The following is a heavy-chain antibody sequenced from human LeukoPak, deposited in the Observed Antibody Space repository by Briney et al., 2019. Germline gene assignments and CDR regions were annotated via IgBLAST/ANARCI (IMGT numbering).Heavy chain of an antibody. CDR2: IIPIFGTA. CDR3: ASCSSTSCYSYYYYMDV. V-gene: IGHV1-69*13. D-gene: IGHD2-2*02. J-gene: IGHJ6*03. Sequence: SVKVSCKASGGTFSSYAFTWVRQAPGQGLEWMGGIIPIFGTANYARKFQGRVTITADESTSTAYMELSSLRSEDTAVYYCASCSSTSCYSYYYYMDVWGKGTTVTVSS. CDR1: GGTFSSYA.